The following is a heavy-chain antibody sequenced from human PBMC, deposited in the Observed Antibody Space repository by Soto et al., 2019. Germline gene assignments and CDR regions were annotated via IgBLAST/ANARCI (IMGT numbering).Heavy chain of an antibody. D-gene: IGHD3-10*01. CDR3: ARGPLLWFGESSGVFDY. V-gene: IGHV3-33*01. CDR2: IWYDGSNK. J-gene: IGHJ4*02. CDR1: GFTFSSYG. Sequence: QVQLVESGGGVVQPGRSLRLSCAASGFTFSSYGMHWVRQAPGKGLEWVAVIWYDGSNKYYADSVKGRFTISRDNSKNTLYLQMNSLRAEDTAVYYCARGPLLWFGESSGVFDYWGQGTLVTVSS.